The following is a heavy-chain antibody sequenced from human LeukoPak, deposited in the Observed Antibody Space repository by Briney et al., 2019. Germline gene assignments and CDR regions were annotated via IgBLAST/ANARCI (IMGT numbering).Heavy chain of an antibody. J-gene: IGHJ3*01. CDR3: ARDEISVADL. V-gene: IGHV1-69*06. CDR2: LFPIFGTA. D-gene: IGHD6-19*01. CDR1: GGTFTSYA. Sequence: SVKVSCKGSGGTFTSYAISWGPPAPGQGLEWMARLFPIFGTANYAQTLQGRVTITADKSTSTAYMELSSMRSDDTAGDYCARDEISVADLSGQGKMVTVSS.